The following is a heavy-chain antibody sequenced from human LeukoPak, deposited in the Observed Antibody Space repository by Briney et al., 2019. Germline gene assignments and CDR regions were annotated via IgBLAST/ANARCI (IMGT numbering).Heavy chain of an antibody. J-gene: IGHJ4*02. CDR2: INWNGGST. V-gene: IGHV3-20*04. D-gene: IGHD3/OR15-3a*01. CDR3: AKGVWTDYTITHFDY. Sequence: GGSLRLSCAASGFTFDDYGMSWVRQAPGKGLEGVSGINWNGGSTGYADSVKGRFTLSRDNSKNTLYLQMNSLRAEDTAVYFCAKGVWTDYTITHFDYWGQGTLVTVSS. CDR1: GFTFDDYG.